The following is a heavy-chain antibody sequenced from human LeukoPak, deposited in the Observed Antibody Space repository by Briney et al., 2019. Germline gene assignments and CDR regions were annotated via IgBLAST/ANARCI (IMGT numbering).Heavy chain of an antibody. Sequence: PGGSLRLSCAASGFTFSSYAMSWVRQTPGKGLEGVSFIYSGGNTHYSDSVKGRFTISRDNSKNTLYLQMNSLRAEDTAVYYCARRAGDYSHPYDYWGQGTLVTVSS. CDR1: GFTFSSYA. CDR3: ARRAGDYSHPYDY. D-gene: IGHD3-22*01. CDR2: IYSGGNT. J-gene: IGHJ4*02. V-gene: IGHV3-53*01.